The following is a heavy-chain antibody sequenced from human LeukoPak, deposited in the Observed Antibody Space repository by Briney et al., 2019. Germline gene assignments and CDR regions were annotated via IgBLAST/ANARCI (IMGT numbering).Heavy chain of an antibody. V-gene: IGHV4-39*07. J-gene: IGHJ2*01. Sequence: PSETLSLTCSVSGGSISSASYYWSFIRQPPGKGLEWIGSIYYSGSTYYNPSLRSRVTISVDTSKDQFSLNLRSVTAADTAVYYCSRLDCCHTDCFYWYFHLWGRGALLTVSS. CDR2: IYYSGST. D-gene: IGHD2-21*02. CDR3: SRLDCCHTDCFYWYFHL. CDR1: GGSISSASYY.